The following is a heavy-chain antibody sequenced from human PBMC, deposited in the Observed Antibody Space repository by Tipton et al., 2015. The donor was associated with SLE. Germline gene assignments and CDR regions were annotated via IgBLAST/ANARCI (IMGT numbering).Heavy chain of an antibody. CDR3: ARGKTRVEY. D-gene: IGHD1-14*01. V-gene: IGHV4-4*08. Sequence: TLSLTCTVSGGSISSYYWSWIRQPPGKGLEWIGYIYTSGSTYYNPSLKSRVTISVDTSKNQFSLKLNSVTAADTAVYYCARGKTRVEYWGQGTLVTVSS. J-gene: IGHJ4*02. CDR1: GGSISSYY. CDR2: IYTSGST.